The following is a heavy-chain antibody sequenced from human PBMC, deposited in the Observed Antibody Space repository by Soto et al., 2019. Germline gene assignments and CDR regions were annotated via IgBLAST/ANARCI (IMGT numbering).Heavy chain of an antibody. V-gene: IGHV4-59*08. CDR1: GGSISSYY. CDR2: IYYSGST. CDR3: ARLATDPMLYYYYGMDV. J-gene: IGHJ6*02. D-gene: IGHD5-12*01. Sequence: SETLSLTCTVSGGSISSYYWSWIRQPPGKGLEWIGYIYYSGSTNYNPSLKSRVTISVDTSKNQFSLKLSSVTAADTAVYYCARLATDPMLYYYYGMDVWGQGTTVTVSS.